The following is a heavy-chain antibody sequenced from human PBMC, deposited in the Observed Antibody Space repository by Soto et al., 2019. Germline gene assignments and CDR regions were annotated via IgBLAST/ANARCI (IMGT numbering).Heavy chain of an antibody. CDR2: IYYSGST. D-gene: IGHD3-10*01. V-gene: IGHV4-31*03. CDR1: GGSISSGGYY. J-gene: IGHJ4*02. Sequence: SETLSLTCTVSGGSISSGGYYWSWIRQHPGKGLEWIGYIYYSGSTYYNPSLKSRVTISVDTSKNQFSLKLSSVTAADTAVYYCARLMKWFGELYQSVYYFDYWGQGTLVTVSS. CDR3: ARLMKWFGELYQSVYYFDY.